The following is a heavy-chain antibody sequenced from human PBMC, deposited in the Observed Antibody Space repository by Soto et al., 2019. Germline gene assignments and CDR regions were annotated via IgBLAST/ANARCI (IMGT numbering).Heavy chain of an antibody. CDR1: GFTFTNYW. CDR2: IDQGGGEK. D-gene: IGHD3-10*01. Sequence: EVQLVESGGALVQPGGSLRLSCAASGFTFTNYWMAWVRQAPGKGLEWVAHIDQGGGEKYYVDSVKGRFTISRDNAKNSLDRQKNRPRAEDTALDFCSRGGNWFDPWGQGTLVTVSS. V-gene: IGHV3-7*05. J-gene: IGHJ5*02. CDR3: SRGGNWFDP.